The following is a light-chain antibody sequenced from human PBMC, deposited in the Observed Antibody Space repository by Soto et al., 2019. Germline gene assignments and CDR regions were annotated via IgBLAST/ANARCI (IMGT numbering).Light chain of an antibody. CDR2: DAS. Sequence: EIQMTKSPFTLSASVGDTVTITCRASQSISSWLAWYQQKPGKAPKLLIYDASSLESGVPSRFSGSGSGTEFTLTISSLQPDDFATYYCQQYNSYSGTFGPGTKVDI. CDR1: QSISSW. V-gene: IGKV1-5*01. J-gene: IGKJ1*01. CDR3: QQYNSYSGT.